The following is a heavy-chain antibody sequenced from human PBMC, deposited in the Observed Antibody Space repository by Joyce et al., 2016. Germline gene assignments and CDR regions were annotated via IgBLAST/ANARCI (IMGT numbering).Heavy chain of an antibody. CDR1: GFTFSSYG. CDR3: AKVHLEYSRFYYGMDV. V-gene: IGHV3-30*18. Sequence: QVQLVESGGGVVQPGRSLRLSCAASGFTFSSYGMHWVRQAPVKGLEWVAVISYDGSNKYYADSVKGRFTISRDNSKNTLYLQMNSLRAEDTAVYYCAKVHLEYSRFYYGMDVWGQGTTVTVSS. D-gene: IGHD6-6*01. J-gene: IGHJ6*02. CDR2: ISYDGSNK.